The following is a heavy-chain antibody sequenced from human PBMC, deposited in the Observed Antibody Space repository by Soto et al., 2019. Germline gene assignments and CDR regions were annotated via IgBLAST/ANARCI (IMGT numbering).Heavy chain of an antibody. J-gene: IGHJ4*02. CDR1: GFTFSSYG. CDR3: AGNPQRYYDSSGYPY. Sequence: GGSLRLSCAASGFTFSSYGMHWVRQAPGKGLEWVAVIWYDGSNKYYADSVKGRFTISRDNPKNTLYLQMNSLRAEDTAVYYCAGNPQRYYDSSGYPYWGQGTLVTVSS. CDR2: IWYDGSNK. V-gene: IGHV3-33*01. D-gene: IGHD3-22*01.